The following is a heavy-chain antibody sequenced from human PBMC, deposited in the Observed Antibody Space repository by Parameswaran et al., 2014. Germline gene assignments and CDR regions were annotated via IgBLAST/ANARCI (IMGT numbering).Heavy chain of an antibody. Sequence: VRQAPGKGLEWVSSISSSSSYIYYADSVKGRFTISRDNAKNSLYLQMNSLRAEDTAVYYCAREDFGGDHWAVSYYYYGMDVWGQGTTVTVSS. V-gene: IGHV3-21*01. D-gene: IGHD2-21*02. CDR2: ISSSSSYI. J-gene: IGHJ6*02. CDR3: AREDFGGDHWAVSYYYYGMDV.